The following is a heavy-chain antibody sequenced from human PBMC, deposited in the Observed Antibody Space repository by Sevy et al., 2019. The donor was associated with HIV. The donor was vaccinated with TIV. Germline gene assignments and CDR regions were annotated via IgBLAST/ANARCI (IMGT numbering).Heavy chain of an antibody. CDR2: ISAYNGNT. D-gene: IGHD6-13*01. J-gene: IGHJ6*02. Sequence: ASVKVSCKASGYTFTSYGISWVRQAPGQGLEWMGWISAYNGNTNYAQKLQGRVTMTTDTSTRTAYMELRSLRSDDTAVYYCALGIAAAGTSYYYYGMDVWGQGTTVTVSS. CDR1: GYTFTSYG. CDR3: ALGIAAAGTSYYYYGMDV. V-gene: IGHV1-18*01.